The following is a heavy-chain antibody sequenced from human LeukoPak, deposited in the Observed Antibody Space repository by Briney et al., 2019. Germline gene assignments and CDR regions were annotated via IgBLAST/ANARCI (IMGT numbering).Heavy chain of an antibody. CDR3: ARVDFPQLVTDY. Sequence: ASVKVSCKASGCTFTSYYMHWVRQAPGQGLEWMGIINPSGGSTSYAQKFQGRVTMTRDTSTSTVYMELSSLRSEDTAVYYCARVDFPQLVTDYWGQGTLVTVSS. D-gene: IGHD6-13*01. CDR1: GCTFTSYY. V-gene: IGHV1-46*01. CDR2: INPSGGST. J-gene: IGHJ4*02.